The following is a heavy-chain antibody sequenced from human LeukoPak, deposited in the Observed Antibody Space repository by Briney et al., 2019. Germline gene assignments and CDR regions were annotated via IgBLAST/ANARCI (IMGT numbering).Heavy chain of an antibody. J-gene: IGHJ5*02. CDR3: ARDRAANQDWVEFDP. CDR2: IRDSGEA. D-gene: IGHD3/OR15-3a*01. CDR1: GFTFSSYA. Sequence: GGSLRLSCAASGFTFSSYAINWVRQAPGKGLEWVGLIRDSGEAFYADFARGRFAISRDESENTLYLQMNSLRVEDTAVYFCARDRAANQDWVEFDPWGQGTPVIVSS. V-gene: IGHV3-23*01.